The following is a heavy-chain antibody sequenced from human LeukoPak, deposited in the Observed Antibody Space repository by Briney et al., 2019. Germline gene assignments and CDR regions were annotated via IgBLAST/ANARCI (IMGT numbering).Heavy chain of an antibody. CDR2: INHSGST. CDR3: ARTTIFGVVPGGWFDP. Sequence: PSETLSLTCAVYGGSFSGYYWSWIRQPPGKGLEWIGEINHSGSTNYNPSLKSRVTISVDTSKNQFSLKLSSVTAADTAVYYCARTTIFGVVPGGWFDPWGQGTLVTVSS. V-gene: IGHV4-34*01. CDR1: GGSFSGYY. J-gene: IGHJ5*02. D-gene: IGHD3-3*01.